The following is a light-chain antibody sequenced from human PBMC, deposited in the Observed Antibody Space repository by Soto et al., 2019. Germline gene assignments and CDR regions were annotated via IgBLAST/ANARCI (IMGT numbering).Light chain of an antibody. Sequence: EIVLTQSPATLSLSPGERATLSCRASQSVGSYLGWYQQKPGQAPRLLIYDASNRAPGIPARFSGSGSGTDFTLTISSLGPEDFAVYYCQQRSNWPPTFGQGTKVDI. CDR2: DAS. V-gene: IGKV3-11*01. J-gene: IGKJ1*01. CDR1: QSVGSY. CDR3: QQRSNWPPT.